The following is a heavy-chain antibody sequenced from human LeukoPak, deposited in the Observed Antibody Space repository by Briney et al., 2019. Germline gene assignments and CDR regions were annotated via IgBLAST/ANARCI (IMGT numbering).Heavy chain of an antibody. J-gene: IGHJ4*02. CDR2: ISETGGTT. D-gene: IGHD2-8*01. Sequence: GGSLRLSCAGSGFTFSSCALSWVRQAPGKGLEWASAISETGGTTYDADSVKGRFTISRDNSKSTLYLQMNSLRAEDTAVYYCAKDTSIGRYCTNGVCSPFDYWGQGTLVTVSS. CDR3: AKDTSIGRYCTNGVCSPFDY. CDR1: GFTFSSCA. V-gene: IGHV3-23*01.